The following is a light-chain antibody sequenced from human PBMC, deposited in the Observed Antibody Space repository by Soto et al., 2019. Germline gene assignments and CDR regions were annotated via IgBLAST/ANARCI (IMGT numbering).Light chain of an antibody. CDR3: QQFNSYPLT. Sequence: ASQLIQFPSSLSASEGDRVTITCRASQGISSALAWYQQKPGKAPKPLIYDASSLESGVPSRFSGSGSGTDFTLTISSLQPEDFATYYCQQFNSYPLTFGGGTKVDIK. CDR2: DAS. CDR1: QGISSA. V-gene: IGKV1-13*02. J-gene: IGKJ4*01.